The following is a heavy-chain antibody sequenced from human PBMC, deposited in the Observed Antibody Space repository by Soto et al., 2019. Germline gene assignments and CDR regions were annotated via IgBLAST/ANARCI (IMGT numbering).Heavy chain of an antibody. Sequence: PGESLKISCAASGFTFSSYSMNWVRQAPGKGLEWVSYISGSSSMIYYADSVKGRFTISRDNAKNSLYLQMNSLRAEDTAVYYCARDLNPRQEMLYALLGYWGQGTLVTVSS. CDR3: ARDLNPRQEMLYALLGY. CDR2: ISGSSSMI. J-gene: IGHJ4*02. CDR1: GFTFSSYS. D-gene: IGHD2-8*01. V-gene: IGHV3-48*01.